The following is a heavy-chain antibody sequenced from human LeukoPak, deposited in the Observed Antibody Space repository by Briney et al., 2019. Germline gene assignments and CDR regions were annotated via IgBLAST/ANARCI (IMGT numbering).Heavy chain of an antibody. CDR2: IIPIFGTA. CDR1: GGTFSSYA. CDR3: ASGISGGFDY. V-gene: IGHV1-69*05. J-gene: IGHJ4*02. D-gene: IGHD6-13*01. Sequence: GASVKVSCKASGGTFSSYAISWVRQAPGQGLEWMGGIIPIFGTASYAQKFQGRVTITTDESTSTAYMELSSLRSEDTAVYYCASGISGGFDYWGQGTLVTVSS.